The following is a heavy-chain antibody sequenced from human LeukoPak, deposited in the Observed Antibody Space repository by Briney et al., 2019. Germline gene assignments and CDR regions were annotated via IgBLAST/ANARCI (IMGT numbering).Heavy chain of an antibody. CDR2: ISYDGSNK. Sequence: GCSLRLSCPASRFTFSRYGMHWVRQAPRKGLEWVAVISYDGSNKYYVDSVKGRFTISRDNSKNTLYPQMNSLRAEDTAVYYCAKGLSGSPPPYWGQGTLVTVSS. CDR3: AKGLSGSPPPY. V-gene: IGHV3-30*18. D-gene: IGHD3-10*01. CDR1: RFTFSRYG. J-gene: IGHJ4*02.